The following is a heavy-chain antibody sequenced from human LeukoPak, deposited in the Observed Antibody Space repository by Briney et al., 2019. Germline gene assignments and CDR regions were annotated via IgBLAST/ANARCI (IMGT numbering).Heavy chain of an antibody. CDR1: GFALSNYG. D-gene: IGHD3-10*02. V-gene: IGHV3-30*04. CDR3: ARGTMFPYYFDY. CDR2: ISYDGNDK. Sequence: PGGSLRLSCAASGFALSNYGLHWVRQAPGKGLEWVALISYDGNDKYYVDSVKGRFTISRDNSKNTLYLQMNSLRAEDTAVYYCARGTMFPYYFDYWGQGTLVTVSS. J-gene: IGHJ4*02.